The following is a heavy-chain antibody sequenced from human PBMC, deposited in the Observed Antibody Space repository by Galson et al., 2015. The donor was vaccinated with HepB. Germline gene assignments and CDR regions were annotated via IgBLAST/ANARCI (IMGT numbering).Heavy chain of an antibody. CDR2: IYYSGST. CDR1: GGSISSYY. CDR3: ARDRDYYGMDV. J-gene: IGHJ6*02. V-gene: IGHV4-59*01. Sequence: SETLSLTCTVSGGSISSYYWSWIRQPPGKGLEWIGYIYYSGSTNYNPSLKSRVTISVDTSKNQFSLKLSSVTAADTAVYYCARDRDYYGMDVWGQGTTVTVSS.